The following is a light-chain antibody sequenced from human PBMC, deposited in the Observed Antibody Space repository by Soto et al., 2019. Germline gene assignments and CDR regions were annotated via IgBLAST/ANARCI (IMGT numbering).Light chain of an antibody. CDR2: AAS. J-gene: IGKJ5*01. CDR1: QSINSY. V-gene: IGKV1-39*01. Sequence: DIQMTQAPSSLSASVGDRVTITFRASQSINSYLNWYQQEPGKAPKFLIYAASSLQSGVPSRFSGSGSGTDFTLTISSLQPEDFATYYCQQSYSTPINFGQGTRLEIK. CDR3: QQSYSTPIN.